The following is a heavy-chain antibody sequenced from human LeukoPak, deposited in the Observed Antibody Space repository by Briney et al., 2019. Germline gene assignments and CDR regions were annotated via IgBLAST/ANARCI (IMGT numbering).Heavy chain of an antibody. CDR3: AKEYDGY. CDR1: GFTFISYG. CDR2: ISKDGSDK. J-gene: IGHJ4*02. V-gene: IGHV3-30*18. D-gene: IGHD2-8*01. Sequence: PGGSLRLSCAASGFTFISYGIHWVRQAPGKGLEWVAVISKDGSDKKYADSVKGRFIISRDNSKNTLYLQMNSLRAEGTAVYYCAKEYDGYWGQGTLVTVSS.